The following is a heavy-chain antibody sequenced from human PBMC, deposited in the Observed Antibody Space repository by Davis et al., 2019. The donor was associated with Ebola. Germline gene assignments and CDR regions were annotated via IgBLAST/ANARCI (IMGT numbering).Heavy chain of an antibody. J-gene: IGHJ4*02. Sequence: GESLKISCAASGFTFSGSAMHWVRQVSGKGLEWVGRIRSKANSYATAYAASVKGRFTISRDDSKNTAYLQMNSLKTEDTAVYYCTSTVAGTDLDYWGQGTLVTVSS. V-gene: IGHV3-73*01. CDR1: GFTFSGSA. CDR2: IRSKANSYAT. CDR3: TSTVAGTDLDY. D-gene: IGHD6-19*01.